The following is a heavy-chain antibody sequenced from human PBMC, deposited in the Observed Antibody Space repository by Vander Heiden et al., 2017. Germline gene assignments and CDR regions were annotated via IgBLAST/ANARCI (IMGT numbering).Heavy chain of an antibody. J-gene: IGHJ5*02. CDR1: GFSFSNYD. D-gene: IGHD7-27*01. Sequence: EVQLVASGGGLVQPGGSLRLSWAACGFSFSNYDMHWVRQVTGKGLEWVSAVDTAGDTSYPASVKGRFTISREDATNSLYLQMNSLRAGDTAVYYCARVRWGSYESWGQGTLVTVSS. CDR3: ARVRWGSYES. CDR2: VDTAGDT. V-gene: IGHV3-13*01.